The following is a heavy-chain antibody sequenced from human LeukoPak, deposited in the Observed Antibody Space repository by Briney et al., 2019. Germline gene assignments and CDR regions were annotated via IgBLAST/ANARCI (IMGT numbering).Heavy chain of an antibody. V-gene: IGHV3-30*03. Sequence: GRSLRLSCAASGSTFNRFAMHWVRQAPGKGLEWVAVISYDGSDKYYADSVKGRFTISRDNSKNTLYLQMNSLRVEDTAVYFCARGGGLDVWGQGATVTVSS. D-gene: IGHD3-16*01. J-gene: IGHJ6*02. CDR1: GSTFNRFA. CDR2: ISYDGSDK. CDR3: ARGGGLDV.